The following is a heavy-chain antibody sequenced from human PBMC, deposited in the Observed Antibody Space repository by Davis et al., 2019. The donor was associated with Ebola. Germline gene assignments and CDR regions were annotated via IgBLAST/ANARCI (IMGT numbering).Heavy chain of an antibody. D-gene: IGHD6-19*01. CDR1: GFTFSDYY. V-gene: IGHV3-11*01. CDR2: ISSSGSTI. Sequence: GGSLRLSCAASGFTFSDYYMSWIRQAPGKGLEWVSYISSSGSTIYYADSVKGRFTISRDNAKNSLYLQMNSLRAEDTAVYYCAKDVSVAGDSFDYWGQGTLVTVSS. CDR3: AKDVSVAGDSFDY. J-gene: IGHJ4*02.